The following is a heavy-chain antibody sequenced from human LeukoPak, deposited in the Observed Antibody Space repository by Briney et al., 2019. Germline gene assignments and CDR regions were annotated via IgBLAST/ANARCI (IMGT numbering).Heavy chain of an antibody. D-gene: IGHD3-9*01. V-gene: IGHV1-18*01. Sequence: ASVKVSCKASGYTFTSYGISWVRQAPGQGLEWMGWISAYNGNTNYAQKLQGRVTMTTDTSTSTAYMELRSLRSDDTAVYYCARVVGEEYDILTGYYIDSNWFDPWGQGILVTVSS. CDR1: GYTFTSYG. CDR2: ISAYNGNT. CDR3: ARVVGEEYDILTGYYIDSNWFDP. J-gene: IGHJ5*02.